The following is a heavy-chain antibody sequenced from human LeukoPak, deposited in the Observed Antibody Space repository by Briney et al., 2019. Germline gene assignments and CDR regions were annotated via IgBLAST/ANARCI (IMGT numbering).Heavy chain of an antibody. CDR2: IRYDGSNK. V-gene: IGHV3-30*02. J-gene: IGHJ5*02. CDR3: AKVLVRGVIITGFDT. D-gene: IGHD3-10*01. Sequence: GGSLRLSCAASGFTFSSYGMHWVRQAPGKGLEWVAFIRYDGSNKYYADSVKGRFTISRDNSKNTLYLQMNSLRAEDTAVYYCAKVLVRGVIITGFDTWGQGTLVTVSS. CDR1: GFTFSSYG.